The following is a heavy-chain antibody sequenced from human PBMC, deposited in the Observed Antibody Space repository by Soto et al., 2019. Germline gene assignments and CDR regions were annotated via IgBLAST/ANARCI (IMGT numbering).Heavy chain of an antibody. D-gene: IGHD2-2*02. Sequence: ASVKVSCKASGYTFTSYAMHWVRQAPGQRLEWMGWINAGNGNTKYSQKFQGRVTITRDTSASTAYMELSSLRSEDTAVYYCARGDIVLVPAAISYNYYYGMDVWGQGTTVTVSS. CDR1: GYTFTSYA. CDR2: INAGNGNT. J-gene: IGHJ6*02. CDR3: ARGDIVLVPAAISYNYYYGMDV. V-gene: IGHV1-3*01.